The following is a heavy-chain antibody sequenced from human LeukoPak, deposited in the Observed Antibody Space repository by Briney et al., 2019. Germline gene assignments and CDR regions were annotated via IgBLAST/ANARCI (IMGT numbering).Heavy chain of an antibody. CDR1: GFTFSTYW. CDR3: ARGQYTDGLSY. D-gene: IGHD5-24*01. J-gene: IGHJ4*02. V-gene: IGHV3-7*03. Sequence: GGSLRLSCAASGFTFSTYWMNWVRQAPGKGLEWVAIIKPDGSEKYYVDSVKGRFTISRDNAENSLFLQMNGLRPEDTAVFYCARGQYTDGLSYWGQRTLVTVSS. CDR2: IKPDGSEK.